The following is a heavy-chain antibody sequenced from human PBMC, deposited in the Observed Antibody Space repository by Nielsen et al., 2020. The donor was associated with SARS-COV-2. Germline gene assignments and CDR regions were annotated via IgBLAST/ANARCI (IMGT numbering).Heavy chain of an antibody. CDR1: GFTFDDYA. D-gene: IGHD4-17*01. V-gene: IGHV3-9*01. CDR3: AKIGGDYGDNHYYYYGMDV. CDR2: ISWNSGSI. Sequence: SCAASGFTFDDYAMHWVRQAPGKGLEWVSGISWNSGSIGYADSVKGRFTISRDNAKNSLYLQMNSLRAEDTALYYCAKIGGDYGDNHYYYYGMDVWGQGTTVTVSS. J-gene: IGHJ6*02.